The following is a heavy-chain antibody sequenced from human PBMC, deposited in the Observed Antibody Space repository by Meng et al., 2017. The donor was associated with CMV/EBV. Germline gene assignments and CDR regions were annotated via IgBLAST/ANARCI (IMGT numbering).Heavy chain of an antibody. CDR1: GFTFSSYS. V-gene: IGHV3-48*04. Sequence: GESLKISCAASGFTFSSYSMNWVRQAPGKGLEWVSYISSSSTIYYADSVKGRFTISRDNAKNSLYLQMNSLRAEDTAVYYCARDQYDFWSDPNWFDPWGQGTLVTVSS. CDR3: ARDQYDFWSDPNWFDP. CDR2: ISSSSTI. J-gene: IGHJ5*02. D-gene: IGHD3-3*01.